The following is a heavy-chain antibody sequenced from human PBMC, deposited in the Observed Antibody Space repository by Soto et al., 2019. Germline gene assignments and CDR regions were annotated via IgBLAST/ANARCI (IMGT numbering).Heavy chain of an antibody. D-gene: IGHD1-26*01. J-gene: IGHJ6*03. CDR2: INPNSGGT. CDR3: ARGTYRDWNSYYYYYMEV. Sequence: ASVKVSCKASGYTFTGYYMHCVRQAPGQGLEWMGWINPNSGGTNYAQKFQGWVTMTRDTSISTAYMELSRLRSDDTAVYYCARGTYRDWNSYYYYYMEVWGKGTTVTGSS. CDR1: GYTFTGYY. V-gene: IGHV1-2*04.